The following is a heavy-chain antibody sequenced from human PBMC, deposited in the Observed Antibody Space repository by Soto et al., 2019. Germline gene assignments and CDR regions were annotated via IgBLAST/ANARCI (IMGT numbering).Heavy chain of an antibody. D-gene: IGHD1-26*01. V-gene: IGHV3-30*18. CDR1: GFTFSSYG. Sequence: LRLSCAASGFTFSSYGMHWVRQAPGKGLEWVAVISYDGSNKYYADSVKGRFTISRDNSKNTLYLQMNSLRAEDTAVYYCAKDGGELLVAGYYGMDVWGQGTTVTVSS. CDR2: ISYDGSNK. J-gene: IGHJ6*02. CDR3: AKDGGELLVAGYYGMDV.